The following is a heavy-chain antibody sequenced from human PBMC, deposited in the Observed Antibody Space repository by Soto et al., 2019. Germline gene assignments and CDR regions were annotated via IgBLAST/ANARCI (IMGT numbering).Heavy chain of an antibody. D-gene: IGHD3-10*01. CDR3: ARDGEMAGGFDY. J-gene: IGHJ4*02. V-gene: IGHV4-30-4*01. CDR1: GGSISSGDYY. CDR2: IYYSGST. Sequence: QVQLQESGPGLVKPSQTLSLTCTVSGGSISSGDYYWSWIRQPPGKGLEWIGYIYYSGSTYYNPSLKSRVNISEDTSTNKFCLKMSSVTAADSGVYYCARDGEMAGGFDYWGQGTLVTVSS.